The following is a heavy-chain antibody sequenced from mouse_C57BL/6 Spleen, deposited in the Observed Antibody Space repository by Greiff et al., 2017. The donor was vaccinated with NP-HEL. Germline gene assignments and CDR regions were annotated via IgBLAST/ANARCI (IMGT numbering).Heavy chain of an antibody. CDR1: GFTFSDYY. D-gene: IGHD2-5*01. CDR3: ARVTAYYSNYGGYFDY. CDR2: INYDGSST. J-gene: IGHJ2*01. Sequence: EVKLMESEGGLVQPGSSMKLSCTASGFTFSDYYMAWVRQVPEKGLEWVANINYDGSSTYYLDSLKSRFIISRDNAKNILYLQMSSLKSEDTATYYCARVTAYYSNYGGYFDYWGQGTTLTVSS. V-gene: IGHV5-16*01.